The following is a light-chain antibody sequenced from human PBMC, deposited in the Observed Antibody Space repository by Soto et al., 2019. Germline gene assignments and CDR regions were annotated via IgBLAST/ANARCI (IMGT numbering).Light chain of an antibody. V-gene: IGKV4-1*01. J-gene: IGKJ5*01. Sequence: DFFLTQSPDSLALPRVSTATISCRSTQSFLHNSSRHHFLSWYQQKPGQSPKLLIYWTSVRESGVPERFTGSGSGTEFTLTIRSLEPEDSAVYYCQQRHMWPITFGQGTRLEIK. CDR1: QSFLHNSSRHHF. CDR3: QQRHMWPIT. CDR2: WTS.